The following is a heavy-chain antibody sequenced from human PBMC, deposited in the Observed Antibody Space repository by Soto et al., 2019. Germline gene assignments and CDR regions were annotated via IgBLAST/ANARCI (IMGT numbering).Heavy chain of an antibody. CDR3: ARDVPLHYYESTYYNYAMAV. Sequence: VKVSSEDSGVRIGSSALRRVQHDTGQGHEWMGGIIPFFKATNYAQQIQGRVTITADDSTSTAYMDLSSLRSEDTAVYYCARDVPLHYYESTYYNYAMAVWRQGTTVTASS. J-gene: IGHJ6*02. CDR2: IIPFFKAT. CDR1: GVRIGSSA. D-gene: IGHD3-16*01. V-gene: IGHV1-69*13.